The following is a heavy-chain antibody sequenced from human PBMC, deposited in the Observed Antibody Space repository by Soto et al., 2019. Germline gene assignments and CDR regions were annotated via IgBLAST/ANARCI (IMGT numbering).Heavy chain of an antibody. CDR1: GGSISSRNW. CDR2: IYQSGST. Sequence: ETLSLTCTVSGGSISSRNWWSWLRQSPTKGLEWIGEIYQSGSTNYNPSLESRVTISVDKSKNQFSLELTSLTAADTAVYYCAKDRLWGSSDRGAPDDFEVWGQGTMVTVSS. V-gene: IGHV4-4*02. CDR3: AKDRLWGSSDRGAPDDFEV. J-gene: IGHJ3*01. D-gene: IGHD6-6*01.